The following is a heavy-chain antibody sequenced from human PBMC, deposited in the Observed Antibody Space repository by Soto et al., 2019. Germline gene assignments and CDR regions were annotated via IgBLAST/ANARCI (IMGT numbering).Heavy chain of an antibody. CDR1: GGSISSYY. D-gene: IGHD2-2*01. CDR2: IYYSGST. J-gene: IGHJ5*02. CDR3: ASSHCSSTSCYFGSSWFDP. V-gene: IGHV4-59*12. Sequence: PSETLSLTCTVSGGSISSYYWSWIRQPPGKGLEWIGYIYYSGSTNYNPSLKSRVTISVDTSKNQFSLKLSSVTAADTAVYYCASSHCSSTSCYFGSSWFDPWGQGTLVTVSS.